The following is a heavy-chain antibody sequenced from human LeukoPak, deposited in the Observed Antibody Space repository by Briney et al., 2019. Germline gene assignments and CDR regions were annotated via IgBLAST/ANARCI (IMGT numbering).Heavy chain of an antibody. J-gene: IGHJ4*02. D-gene: IGHD6-13*01. CDR2: IYYSGST. CDR1: GGSISISSYY. CDR3: ARQAVLEQQLVYYFDY. Sequence: SETLSLTCTVSGGSISISSYYWGWIRQPPGKGMEWIGSIYYSGSTYYNPSLKSRVTISVDTSKNQFSLKLSSVTAADTAVYYCARQAVLEQQLVYYFDYWGQGTLVTVSS. V-gene: IGHV4-39*01.